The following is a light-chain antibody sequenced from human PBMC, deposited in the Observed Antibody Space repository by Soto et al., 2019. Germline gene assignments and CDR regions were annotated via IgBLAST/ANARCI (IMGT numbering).Light chain of an antibody. CDR2: SVS. V-gene: IGKV1-17*03. CDR1: QAIGNH. Sequence: DIQMTQSPSALSASDGDTVTVTCRASQAIGNHLAWFQQQPGKVPQRLIFSVSTLQIGAPSRFSGSGSETDFTLTITNLQPEDFASYFCLQHYTYPPTFGGGT. J-gene: IGKJ4*01. CDR3: LQHYTYPPT.